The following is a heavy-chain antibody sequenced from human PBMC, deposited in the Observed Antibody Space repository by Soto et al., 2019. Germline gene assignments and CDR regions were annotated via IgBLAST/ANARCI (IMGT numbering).Heavy chain of an antibody. J-gene: IGHJ4*02. V-gene: IGHV4-59*08. CDR3: ARSVSSNWFFDS. D-gene: IGHD6-13*01. Sequence: SETLSLTCTVSGGSISSYYWSWIRQPPGKGLEWIGYIYYSGSTNYNPSLKSRVTISVDTSKNQFSLKLSSVTAADTAVYHCARSVSSNWFFDSWGQGTLVTVSS. CDR1: GGSISSYY. CDR2: IYYSGST.